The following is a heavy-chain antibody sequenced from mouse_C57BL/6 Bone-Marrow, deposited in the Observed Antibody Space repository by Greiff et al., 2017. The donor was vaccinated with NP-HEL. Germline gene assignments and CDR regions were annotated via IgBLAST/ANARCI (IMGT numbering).Heavy chain of an antibody. J-gene: IGHJ4*01. CDR1: GYTFTDYN. Sequence: VQLQQSGPELVKPGASVKMSCKASGYTFTDYNMHWVKQSHGKSLEWIGYINPNNGGHSYNQKFKGKATLTVNKSSSTAYMELRSLTSEDSAVYYCARLYYYGSSYLYYAMDYWGQGTSVTVSS. CDR2: INPNNGGH. CDR3: ARLYYYGSSYLYYAMDY. V-gene: IGHV1-22*01. D-gene: IGHD1-1*01.